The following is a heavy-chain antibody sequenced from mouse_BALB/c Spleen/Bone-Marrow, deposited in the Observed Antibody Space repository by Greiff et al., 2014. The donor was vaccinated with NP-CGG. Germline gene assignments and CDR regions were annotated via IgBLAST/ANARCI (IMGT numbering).Heavy chain of an antibody. CDR3: ARGGSSPAWFAY. D-gene: IGHD1-1*01. CDR1: GYTFTTHW. Sequence: QVQLQQSGAELVRPGASVKLSCKASGYTFTTHWVNWIKQRPGQGLEWIGRIDPSDNETHYNQKFKDKAMLTVDKSSNTAYMRLSSLTSEDSAVYYCARGGSSPAWFAYWGQGTLVTVSA. CDR2: IDPSDNET. J-gene: IGHJ3*01. V-gene: IGHV1-61*01.